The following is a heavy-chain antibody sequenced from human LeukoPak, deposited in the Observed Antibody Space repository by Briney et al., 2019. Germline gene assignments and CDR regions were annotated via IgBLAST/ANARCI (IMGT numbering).Heavy chain of an antibody. CDR3: ALGTINKDYYFGMDV. CDR1: GFTFSDYY. D-gene: IGHD2-8*01. CDR2: ISNSGSTV. J-gene: IGHJ6*02. V-gene: IGHV3-11*01. Sequence: GGSLRLSCAASGFTFSDYYMTWIRQAPGKGLEWLSYISNSGSTVFYADSTMGRFTVSRDNAKRSLYLQIESLRDDDTAVYHCALGTINKDYYFGMDVWGQGTTVTVSS.